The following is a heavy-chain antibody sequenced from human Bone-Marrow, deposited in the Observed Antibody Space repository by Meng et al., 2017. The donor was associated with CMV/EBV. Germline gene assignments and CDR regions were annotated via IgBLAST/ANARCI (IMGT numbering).Heavy chain of an antibody. CDR2: IRYDGSNK. Sequence: GESLKISCAASGFTFSSYAMHWVRQAPGKGLEWVVFIRYDGSNKYYVDSVKGRFTISRDNSKNIVYLQMNSLGVEDTALYYCVVGHDSRKVAYWVQGTLVTVSS. CDR3: VVGHDSRKVAY. J-gene: IGHJ1*01. V-gene: IGHV3-30*02. CDR1: GFTFSSYA. D-gene: IGHD2-15*01.